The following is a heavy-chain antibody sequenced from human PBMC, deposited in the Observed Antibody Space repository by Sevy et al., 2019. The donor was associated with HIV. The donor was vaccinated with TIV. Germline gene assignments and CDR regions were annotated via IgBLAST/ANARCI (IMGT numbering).Heavy chain of an antibody. CDR2: ISFDATNK. V-gene: IGHV3-30-3*01. J-gene: IGHJ1*01. D-gene: IGHD1-1*01. CDR1: GFNFSPYA. CDR3: ALERLSSDVAEYFQN. Sequence: GGSLRLSCAASGFNFSPYAMHWVRQAPGKGLEWVATISFDATNKHYPDSVKGRFTISRDNFQNSLFLQMDSLRPEDTAVYYCALERLSSDVAEYFQNWGQGTLVTVSS.